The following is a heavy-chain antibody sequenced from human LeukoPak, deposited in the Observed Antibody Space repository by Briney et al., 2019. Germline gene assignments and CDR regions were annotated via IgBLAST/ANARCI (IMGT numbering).Heavy chain of an antibody. CDR2: ISSSSSYI. D-gene: IGHD3-10*01. CDR3: ARDTHLSYAAGFDC. J-gene: IGHJ4*02. Sequence: GASLRLSCAASGFTFDDYAMHWVRQAPGKGLEWVSSISSSSSYIYYADSVKGRFTISRDNAKNSLYLQMNSLRAEDTALYYCARDTHLSYAAGFDCWGQGTLVTVSS. V-gene: IGHV3-21*01. CDR1: GFTFDDYA.